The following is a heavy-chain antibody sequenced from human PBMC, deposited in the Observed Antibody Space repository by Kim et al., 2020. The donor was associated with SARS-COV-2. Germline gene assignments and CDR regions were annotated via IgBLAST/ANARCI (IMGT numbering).Heavy chain of an antibody. V-gene: IGHV1-69*01. CDR3: ARGEGPRDYYYYYGMDV. Sequence: FQGRVTITADESTSTAYMELSSLRSEDTAVYYCARGEGPRDYYYYYGMDVWGQGTTVTVSS. J-gene: IGHJ6*02.